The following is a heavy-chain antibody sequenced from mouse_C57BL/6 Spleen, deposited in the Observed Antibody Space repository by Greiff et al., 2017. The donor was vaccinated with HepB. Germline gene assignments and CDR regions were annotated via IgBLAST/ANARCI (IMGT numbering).Heavy chain of an antibody. J-gene: IGHJ1*03. D-gene: IGHD1-1*01. CDR2: IYWDDDK. CDR1: GFSLSTSGMG. CDR3: ARSRRYGFDV. Sequence: QVQLKQSGPGILQSSQTLSLTCSFSGFSLSTSGMGVSWIRQPSGKGLEWLAHIYWDDDKRYNPSLKSRLTISKDTSRNQVFLKITSVDTADTATYYCARSRRYGFDVWGTGTTVTVSS. V-gene: IGHV8-12*01.